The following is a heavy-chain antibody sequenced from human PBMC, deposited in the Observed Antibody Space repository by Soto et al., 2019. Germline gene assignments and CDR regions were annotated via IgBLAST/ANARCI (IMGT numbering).Heavy chain of an antibody. CDR3: VRSGHSFGGVM. J-gene: IGHJ4*02. CDR2: MYYSGGS. Sequence: PSETLSLTCTVSGASMNNYYGSWVRQPPGKGLEWIGYMYYSGGSNSNPSLKGRVTIPVDTSKNQISLKLTSVTAADTAVYYCVRSGHSFGGVMWGQGTLVTVSS. V-gene: IGHV4-59*01. CDR1: GASMNNYY. D-gene: IGHD3-16*01.